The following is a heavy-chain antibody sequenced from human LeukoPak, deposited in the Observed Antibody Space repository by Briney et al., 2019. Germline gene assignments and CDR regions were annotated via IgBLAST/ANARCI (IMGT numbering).Heavy chain of an antibody. CDR1: GYTFTSHG. CDR3: ARDEKWLVDY. J-gene: IGHJ4*02. D-gene: IGHD6-19*01. V-gene: IGHV1-18*01. Sequence: ASVKVSCKASGYTFTSHGISWVRPAPGQGLEWMGWLSAYSGNTNYAQKFQGRVTMTTDTSTSTVYMELRSLRLDDTAVYYCARDEKWLVDYWGQGTLVTVSS. CDR2: LSAYSGNT.